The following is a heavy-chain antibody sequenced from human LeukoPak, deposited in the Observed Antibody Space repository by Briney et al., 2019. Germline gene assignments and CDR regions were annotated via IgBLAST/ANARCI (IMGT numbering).Heavy chain of an antibody. CDR1: GFTFRSYA. D-gene: IGHD2-2*03. V-gene: IGHV3-30*04. J-gene: IGHJ4*02. Sequence: TGGSLRLSCADSGFTFRSYAMHWVRQAPGKGLEWVAVISYDGSNKYYADSVKGRFTISRDNSKNTLYLQMNSLRAEDTAVYYCARDPDGYLDYWGQGTLVTVSS. CDR3: ARDPDGYLDY. CDR2: ISYDGSNK.